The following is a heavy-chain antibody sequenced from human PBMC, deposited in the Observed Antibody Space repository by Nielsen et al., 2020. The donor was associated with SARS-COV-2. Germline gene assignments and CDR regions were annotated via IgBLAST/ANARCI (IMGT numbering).Heavy chain of an antibody. CDR3: ASYYYDSSGYNYGMDV. J-gene: IGHJ6*02. CDR1: GGSISSSSYY. CDR2: IYYSGST. Sequence: SETLSLTCTVSGGSISSSSYYWGWIRQPPGKGLEWIGSIYYSGSTNYNPSLKSRVTISVDTSKNQFSLKLSSVTAADTAVYYCASYYYDSSGYNYGMDVWGQGTTVTVSS. V-gene: IGHV4-39*07. D-gene: IGHD3-22*01.